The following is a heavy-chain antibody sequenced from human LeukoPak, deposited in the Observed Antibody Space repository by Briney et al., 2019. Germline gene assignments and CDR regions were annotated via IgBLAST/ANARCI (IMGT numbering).Heavy chain of an antibody. CDR3: ARDHIDGFNPNNWFDP. J-gene: IGHJ5*02. Sequence: SETLSLTCTVSGDSISKDYYCWARIRQPPGKGLEWIGTIYNNANTYYNPPPESRVTMSVDTSKNQISLTLTSVAAADTAVYYCARDHIDGFNPNNWFDPWGQGTLVTVSS. CDR2: IYNNANT. D-gene: IGHD5-24*01. V-gene: IGHV4-39*07. CDR1: GDSISKDYYC.